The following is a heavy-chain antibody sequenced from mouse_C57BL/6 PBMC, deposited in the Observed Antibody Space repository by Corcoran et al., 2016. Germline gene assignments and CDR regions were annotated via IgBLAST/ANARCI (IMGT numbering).Heavy chain of an antibody. D-gene: IGHD1-1*02. Sequence: EVQLQQSGPELVKPGASVKISCKASGYTFTDYYMNWVKQSHGKSLEWIGDINPNNGGTSYNQKFKGKATLTVDKSSSTAYMELRSLTSEDSAVYYCARLWSDYWGQGTTLTVSS. J-gene: IGHJ2*01. CDR3: ARLWSDY. CDR2: INPNNGGT. CDR1: GYTFTDYY. V-gene: IGHV1-26*01.